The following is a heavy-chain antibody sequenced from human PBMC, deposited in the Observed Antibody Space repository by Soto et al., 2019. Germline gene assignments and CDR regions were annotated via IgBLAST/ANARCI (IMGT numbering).Heavy chain of an antibody. Sequence: GGSLRLSCAASGFTFSSYSMNWVRQAPGKGLEWVSYISSSSSTIYYADSVKGRFTISRDNAKNSLYQQMNSLRAEDTAVYYCARDRIYGDYEYWGQGTLVTVSS. CDR1: GFTFSSYS. CDR2: ISSSSSTI. V-gene: IGHV3-48*01. CDR3: ARDRIYGDYEY. D-gene: IGHD4-17*01. J-gene: IGHJ4*02.